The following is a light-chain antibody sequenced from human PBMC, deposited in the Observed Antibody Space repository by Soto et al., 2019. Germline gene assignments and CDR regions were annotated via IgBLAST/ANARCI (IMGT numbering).Light chain of an antibody. Sequence: EIVLTQPPGTLSLSPGERATLSCRASQSVSSNYLAWYQQRPGQAPRLLIYDASSRATGVPDRFSGSGSGTDFTLTISRLEPEDFAVYYCHQYGGSPGTLGQGTKVDIK. J-gene: IGKJ1*01. V-gene: IGKV3-20*01. CDR2: DAS. CDR3: HQYGGSPGT. CDR1: QSVSSNY.